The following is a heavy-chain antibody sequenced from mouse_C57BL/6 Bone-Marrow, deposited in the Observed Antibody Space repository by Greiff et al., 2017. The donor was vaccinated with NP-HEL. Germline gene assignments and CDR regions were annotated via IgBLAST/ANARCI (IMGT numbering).Heavy chain of an antibody. CDR1: GFSLTSYG. Sequence: VKLQESGPGLVAPSQSLSITCTVSGFSLTSYGVDWVRQSPGKGLEWLGVIWGVGSTNYNSALKSRLSISKDNSKSQVFLKMNSLQTDDTAMYYCASLYGSSAYWGQGTLVTVSA. V-gene: IGHV2-6*01. CDR2: IWGVGST. CDR3: ASLYGSSAY. J-gene: IGHJ3*01. D-gene: IGHD1-1*01.